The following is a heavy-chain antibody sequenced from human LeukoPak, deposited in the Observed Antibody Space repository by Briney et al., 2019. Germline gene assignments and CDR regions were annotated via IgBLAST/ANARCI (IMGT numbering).Heavy chain of an antibody. CDR1: GASITDAY. CDR3: AKVKGGYFYALDS. D-gene: IGHD5-12*01. J-gene: IGHJ5*01. Sequence: SETLSLICNVSGASITDAYWSWLRQPPGKGLEWIGYIYYRGGTNYNPSLKSRVAISLDTSKNQFALSLSSVTAADTAVYYCAKVKGGYFYALDSWGQGTLVTVHS. CDR2: IYYRGGT. V-gene: IGHV4-59*03.